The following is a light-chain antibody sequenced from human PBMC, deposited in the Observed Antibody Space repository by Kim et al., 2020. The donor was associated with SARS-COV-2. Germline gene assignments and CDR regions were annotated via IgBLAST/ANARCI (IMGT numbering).Light chain of an antibody. CDR3: QQYYNWPRT. J-gene: IGKJ1*01. V-gene: IGKV3-15*01. Sequence: EIVMTQSPVTLSVSPGDRVTLSCRASQTVSSNLAWYQQKPGQAPRLLIYGTSSRATGIPARFSGSASGTEFTLTISSLQSEDFAVYYCQQYYNWPRTFGQGTKVDIK. CDR2: GTS. CDR1: QTVSSN.